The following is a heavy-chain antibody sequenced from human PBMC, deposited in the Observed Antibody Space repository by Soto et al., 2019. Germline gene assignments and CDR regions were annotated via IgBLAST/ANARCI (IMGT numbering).Heavy chain of an antibody. CDR1: GFTLSSYA. Sequence: EVQLVESGGGLVRPGGSLRLSCGASGFTLSSYAFNWVRQAPGKGLEWVSSISVIGDHAFYADSVKGRFTISRDNAKNSLFLELTSLRADDTAVYFCARDPSPYDFWSGYSVWGLDYWGQGTLVTVSS. CDR2: ISVIGDHA. V-gene: IGHV3-21*01. CDR3: ARDPSPYDFWSGYSVWGLDY. D-gene: IGHD3-3*01. J-gene: IGHJ4*02.